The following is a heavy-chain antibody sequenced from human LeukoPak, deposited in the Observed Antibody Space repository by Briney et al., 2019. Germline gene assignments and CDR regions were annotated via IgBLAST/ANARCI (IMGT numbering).Heavy chain of an antibody. CDR1: GGSISSSSYF. CDR2: IYYSGST. D-gene: IGHD5-18*01. J-gene: IGHJ4*02. CDR3: AKAIRGFSYGPFDY. Sequence: SETLSLTCTVSGGSISSSSYFWGWIRQPPGKGLEWIGSIYYSGSTHYNPSLKSRVTIFVDTSKNQLSLSLASVTAADTAAYYCAKAIRGFSYGPFDYWGQGTLVTVSS. V-gene: IGHV4-39*01.